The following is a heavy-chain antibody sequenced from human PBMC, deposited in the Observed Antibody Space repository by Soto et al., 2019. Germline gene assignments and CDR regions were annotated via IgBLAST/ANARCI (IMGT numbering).Heavy chain of an antibody. CDR2: ITGGGDYT. Sequence: EVQLLESGGDLVQPGGSLRLSCAASGFTFGDFAMNWVRQAPGKGLEWVSGITGGGDYTFYADSVKGRFTISRVQSKNTVYLHMNSLRAEDTALYYCVKKIAGTTTTGAYWYFYLWGRGTMVTVYS. CDR3: VKKIAGTTTTGAYWYFYL. V-gene: IGHV3-23*01. J-gene: IGHJ2*01. D-gene: IGHD1-26*01. CDR1: GFTFGDFA.